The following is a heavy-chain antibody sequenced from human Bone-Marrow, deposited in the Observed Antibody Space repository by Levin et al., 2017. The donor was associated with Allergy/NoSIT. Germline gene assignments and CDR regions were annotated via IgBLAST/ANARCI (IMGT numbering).Heavy chain of an antibody. CDR3: ATGEAFSGSYDY. CDR1: GLSFSRYW. V-gene: IGHV3-74*03. J-gene: IGHJ4*02. Sequence: GGSLRLSCAASGLSFSRYWMHWVRQAPGKELVWVSRIIGDEKSATYADSVRGRFTISRDNAKNTLYLQMNSLRAEDTAVYYCATGEAFSGSYDYWGQGTLVTVSS. CDR2: IIGDEKSA. D-gene: IGHD1-26*01.